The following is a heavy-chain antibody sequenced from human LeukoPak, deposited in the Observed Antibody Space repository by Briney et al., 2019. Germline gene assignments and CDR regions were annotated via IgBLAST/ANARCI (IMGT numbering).Heavy chain of an antibody. D-gene: IGHD2-8*01. Sequence: XSVKVSCKASGYTFTSYGNSWVRQAPGQGLERMGWLSAYNGNANYAQKLQGRVTMTTDTSTSTAYMELRSLRSDDTAVYYCARADCTNGVCYAFDYWGQGTLVTVSS. V-gene: IGHV1-18*01. CDR1: GYTFTSYG. CDR2: LSAYNGNA. J-gene: IGHJ4*02. CDR3: ARADCTNGVCYAFDY.